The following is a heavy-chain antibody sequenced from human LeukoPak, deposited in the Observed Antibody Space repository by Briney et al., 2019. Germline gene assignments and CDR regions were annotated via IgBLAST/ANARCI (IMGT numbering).Heavy chain of an antibody. D-gene: IGHD6-19*01. V-gene: IGHV1-8*03. J-gene: IGHJ4*02. CDR3: ARDRIAVAGEFDY. Sequence: ASVKVSCKASGYTFTSYDINWVRQATGQGLEWMGWMNPNSGNTGYAQKFQGRVTITRNTSISTAYMELSSLRSEDTAVYYCARDRIAVAGEFDYWGQGTLVTVSS. CDR2: MNPNSGNT. CDR1: GYTFTSYD.